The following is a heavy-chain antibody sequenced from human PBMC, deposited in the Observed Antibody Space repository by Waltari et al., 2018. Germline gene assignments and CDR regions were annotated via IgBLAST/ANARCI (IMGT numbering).Heavy chain of an antibody. J-gene: IGHJ4*02. Sequence: QVQLVESGGGVVQPGVSLRLSCAASGFTFSSYGMHWVRQAPGKGLEWVAFIRYDGSKYYADSVKGRFTISRDNSKNTLYLQMNSLRAEDTAVYYCAKESPNPGLDYWGQGTLVTVSS. CDR3: AKESPNPGLDY. CDR1: GFTFSSYG. V-gene: IGHV3-30*02. CDR2: IRYDGSK.